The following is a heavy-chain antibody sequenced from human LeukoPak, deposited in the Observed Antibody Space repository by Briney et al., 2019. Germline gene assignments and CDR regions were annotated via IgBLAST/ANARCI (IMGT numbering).Heavy chain of an antibody. V-gene: IGHV3-23*01. CDR1: GFTFSSYT. D-gene: IGHD3-10*01. CDR2: ITTGGPNT. CDR3: ARDLGGTSWIGGFDH. J-gene: IGHJ4*02. Sequence: GGSLRLSCTASGFTFSSYTMSWVRQAPGKGLKWVSTITTGGPNTYYADSVKGRFTISRDNAKNTLYLQMNSLRAEDTALYYCARDLGGTSWIGGFDHWGQGTLVTVSS.